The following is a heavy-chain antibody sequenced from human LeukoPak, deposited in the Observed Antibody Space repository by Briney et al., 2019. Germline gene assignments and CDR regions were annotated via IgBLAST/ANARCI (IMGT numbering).Heavy chain of an antibody. CDR1: GFAFNSYT. V-gene: IGHV3-48*04. CDR2: ISSSSSAI. J-gene: IGHJ3*02. CDR3: ARGEYGSGPLDAFDI. Sequence: PGGSLRLSCAASGFAFNSYTINWVRQAPGEGLEWVSYISSSSSAIYYADSLQGRFTISRDDAKNSLYLQMNSLRAEDTAVYYCARGEYGSGPLDAFDIWGQGTVVTVSS. D-gene: IGHD3-10*01.